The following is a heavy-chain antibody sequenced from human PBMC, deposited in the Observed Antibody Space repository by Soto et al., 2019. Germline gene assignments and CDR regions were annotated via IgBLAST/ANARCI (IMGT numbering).Heavy chain of an antibody. V-gene: IGHV3-30-3*01. CDR3: ARSVTNDYGDYSFDY. CDR1: GFTFSSYA. D-gene: IGHD4-17*01. CDR2: ISYDGSNK. J-gene: IGHJ4*02. Sequence: ESGGGVVQPGRSLRLSCAASGFTFSSYAMHWVRQAPGKGLEWVAVISYDGSNKYYADSVKGRFTISRDNSKNTLYLQMNSLRAEDTAVYYCARSVTNDYGDYSFDYWGQGTLVTVSS.